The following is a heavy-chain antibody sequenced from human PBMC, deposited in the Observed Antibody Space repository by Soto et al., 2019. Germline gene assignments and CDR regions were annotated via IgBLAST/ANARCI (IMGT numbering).Heavy chain of an antibody. V-gene: IGHV1-18*01. CDR1: GYTFTSYG. J-gene: IGHJ6*03. CDR2: ISAYNGNT. D-gene: IGHD6-13*01. Sequence: GASVKVSCKASGYTFTSYGISWVRQAPGQGLEWMGWISAYNGNTNYAQKLQGRVTMTTDTSTSTAYMELRSLRSDDTAVYYCARESGIAEMYYYYYYMDVWGKGTTVTVSS. CDR3: ARESGIAEMYYYYYYMDV.